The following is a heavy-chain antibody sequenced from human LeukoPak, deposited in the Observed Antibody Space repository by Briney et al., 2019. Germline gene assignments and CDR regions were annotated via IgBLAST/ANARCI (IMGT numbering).Heavy chain of an antibody. D-gene: IGHD3-10*01. CDR2: IYYSGST. CDR1: GGSISSYY. CDR3: ARVLWFGESYYFDY. J-gene: IGHJ4*02. Sequence: PSETLSLTCTVSGGSISSYYWSWIRQPPGKGREGIGYIYYSGSTNYNPSLKSRVTISVDTSKNQFSLKLSSVTAADTAVYYCARVLWFGESYYFDYWGQGTLVTVSS. V-gene: IGHV4-59*12.